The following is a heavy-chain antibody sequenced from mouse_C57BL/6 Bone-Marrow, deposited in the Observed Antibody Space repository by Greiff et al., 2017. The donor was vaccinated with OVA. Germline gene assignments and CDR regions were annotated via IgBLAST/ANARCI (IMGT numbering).Heavy chain of an antibody. Sequence: EVQVVESGGDLVKPGGSLKLSCAASGFTFSSYGMSWVRQTPDKRLEWVATISSGGSYTYYPDSVKGRFTISRDNAKNTLYLQMSSLKSEDTAMYYCARQELRRGYWGQGTTLTVSS. J-gene: IGHJ2*01. CDR3: ARQELRRGY. V-gene: IGHV5-6*01. CDR2: ISSGGSYT. D-gene: IGHD1-1*01. CDR1: GFTFSSYG.